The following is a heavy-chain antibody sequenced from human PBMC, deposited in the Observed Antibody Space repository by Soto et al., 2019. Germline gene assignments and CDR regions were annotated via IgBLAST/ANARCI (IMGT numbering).Heavy chain of an antibody. J-gene: IGHJ4*02. V-gene: IGHV3-30*18. CDR1: GFTFSSYG. CDR3: AKDPILTGYYGPLDY. D-gene: IGHD3-9*01. Sequence: GGSLRLSCAASGFTFSSYGMHWVRQAPGKGLEWVAVISYDGSNKYYADSVKGRFTISRDNSKNTLYLQMNSLRAEDTAVYYCAKDPILTGYYGPLDYWGQGTLVTVSS. CDR2: ISYDGSNK.